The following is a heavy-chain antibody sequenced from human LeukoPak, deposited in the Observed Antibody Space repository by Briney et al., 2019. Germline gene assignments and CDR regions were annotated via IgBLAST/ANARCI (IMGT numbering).Heavy chain of an antibody. CDR1: GGSISSSSYY. V-gene: IGHV4-39*01. J-gene: IGHJ6*03. Sequence: SETLSLTCTVSGGSISSSSYYWGWIRQPPGKGLEWIGSIYYSGSPYYNPSLKSRVTISVDTSKNQFSLKLNSVTAADTAVYYCAKGDYYYMDVWGKGTTVTISS. CDR2: IYYSGSP. CDR3: AKGDYYYMDV.